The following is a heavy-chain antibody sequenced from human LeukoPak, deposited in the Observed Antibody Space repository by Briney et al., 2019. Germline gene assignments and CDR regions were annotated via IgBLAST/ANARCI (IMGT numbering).Heavy chain of an antibody. CDR2: ISAYNGNT. CDR1: GYTFTSYG. CDR3: ARVGTSDYGSGSYLDY. D-gene: IGHD3-10*01. Sequence: GASVKVSCKASGYTFTSYGISWVRQAPGQGLEWMGWISAYNGNTNYAQKLQGRVTMTTDTSTSTAYMELRSLSSDDTAVYYCARVGTSDYGSGSYLDYWGQGTLVTVSS. V-gene: IGHV1-18*01. J-gene: IGHJ4*02.